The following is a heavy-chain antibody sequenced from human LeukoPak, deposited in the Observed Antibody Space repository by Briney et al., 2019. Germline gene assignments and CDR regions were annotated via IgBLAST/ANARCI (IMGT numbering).Heavy chain of an antibody. J-gene: IGHJ4*02. CDR2: IKQDGSEK. V-gene: IGHV3-7*04. CDR1: GFTLSELW. CDR3: VGGYGWLPDY. Sequence: GGSLRLSCVASGFTLSELWMNWIRQAPGKGLEWVANIKQDGSEKNYVDSVKGRFTISRDNAKNSVYLQMNSLRVEDTAVYYCVGGYGWLPDYWGQGTLVTVSS. D-gene: IGHD6-19*01.